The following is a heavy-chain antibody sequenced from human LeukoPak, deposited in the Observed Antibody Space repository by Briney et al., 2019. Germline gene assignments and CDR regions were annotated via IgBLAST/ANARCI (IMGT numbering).Heavy chain of an antibody. CDR3: ARGWPTRVYYYYYMDV. V-gene: IGHV1-8*03. J-gene: IGHJ6*03. Sequence: ASVKVSCKASGYTFISYDINWVRQATGQGLEWMGWMNPNSGNTGYAQNFQGRVTITRNTSISTVYMELSSLRSEDTAVYYCARGWPTRVYYYYYMDVWGKGTTVTVSS. D-gene: IGHD3-10*01. CDR1: GYTFISYD. CDR2: MNPNSGNT.